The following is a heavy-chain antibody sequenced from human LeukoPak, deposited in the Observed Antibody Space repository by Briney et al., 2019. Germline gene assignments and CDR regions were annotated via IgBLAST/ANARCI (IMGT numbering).Heavy chain of an antibody. CDR3: ASSPRAFDI. Sequence: PSETLSLTCAVYGGSFSGYYWSWIRQPPGKGLEWIGEINHSGSTNYNPSLKSRVTISVDTSKNQFSLKLSSVTAADTAVYYCASSPRAFDIWGQGTMVTVSS. V-gene: IGHV4-34*01. CDR1: GGSFSGYY. CDR2: INHSGST. J-gene: IGHJ3*02.